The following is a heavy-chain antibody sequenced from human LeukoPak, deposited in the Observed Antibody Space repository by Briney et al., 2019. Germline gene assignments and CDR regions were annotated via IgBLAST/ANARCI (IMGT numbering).Heavy chain of an antibody. D-gene: IGHD4-11*01. CDR2: IYRGNNT. CDR3: AREGSNYGPFAY. CDR1: GFTVSSNY. Sequence: GGSLRLSCAASGFTVSSNYMSWVRQAPGKGLEWVSVIYRGNNTYYADSVKGRFTISRDNSRNTLYLQMNSLIAEDTAIYNWAREGSNYGPFAYWGQGTLVTVSS. V-gene: IGHV3-53*01. J-gene: IGHJ4*02.